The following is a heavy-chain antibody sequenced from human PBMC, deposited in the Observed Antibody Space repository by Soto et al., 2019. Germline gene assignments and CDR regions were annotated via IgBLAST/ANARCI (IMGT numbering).Heavy chain of an antibody. D-gene: IGHD6-13*01. CDR3: ARATAARYYYYYMDV. Sequence: EVQLVESGGGLVQPGGSLRLSCAASGFTVSSNYMSWVRQAPGKGLEWVSVIYSGGSTYYADSVKGRFTISRDNSKNTLYLQMNSLRAEDTAVYYCARATAARYYYYYMDVWGKGTTVTVSS. CDR1: GFTVSSNY. J-gene: IGHJ6*03. CDR2: IYSGGST. V-gene: IGHV3-66*01.